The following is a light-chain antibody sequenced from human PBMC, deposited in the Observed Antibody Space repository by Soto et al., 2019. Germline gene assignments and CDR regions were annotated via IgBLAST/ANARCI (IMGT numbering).Light chain of an antibody. J-gene: IGKJ5*01. V-gene: IGKV3-20*01. CDR2: GAS. CDR1: QSVSTNY. Sequence: EIVLTQSPATLSLSPGERATLSCRASQSVSTNYLAWYQQKPGRAPRLLIYGASSRVTGIPGRFSGSGSGTDFTLTISRLEPEDFAVYYCQQYGSSPSITFGQGTRLEIK. CDR3: QQYGSSPSIT.